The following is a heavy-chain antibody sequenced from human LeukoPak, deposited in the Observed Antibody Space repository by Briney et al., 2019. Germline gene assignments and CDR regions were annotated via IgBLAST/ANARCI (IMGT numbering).Heavy chain of an antibody. J-gene: IGHJ4*02. D-gene: IGHD6-19*01. Sequence: GGSLRLSCAASGFTFSSYAMSWVRQAPGKGLEWVSSISSSSSYIYYADSVKGRFTISRDNAKNSLYLQMNSLRADDTAEYYCAKGIAVAGRFDFWGQGTLVTVSS. CDR2: ISSSSSYI. CDR3: AKGIAVAGRFDF. CDR1: GFTFSSYA. V-gene: IGHV3-21*04.